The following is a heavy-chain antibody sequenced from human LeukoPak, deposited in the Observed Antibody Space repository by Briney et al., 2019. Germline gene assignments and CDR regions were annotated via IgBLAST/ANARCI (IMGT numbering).Heavy chain of an antibody. CDR3: ARGIESYGDYGY. V-gene: IGHV4-59*01. CDR1: GGSISSYY. Sequence: PSETLSLTCTVSGGSISSYYWSWIRQPPGKGLEWIGYIYYSGSTNYNPSLESRVTISVDTSNNQFSLNLSFVTAADTAVYYCARGIESYGDYGYWGQGTLVTVSS. D-gene: IGHD4-17*01. J-gene: IGHJ4*02. CDR2: IYYSGST.